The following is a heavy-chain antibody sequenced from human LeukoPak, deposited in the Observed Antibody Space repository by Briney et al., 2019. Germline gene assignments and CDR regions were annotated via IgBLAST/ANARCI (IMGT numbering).Heavy chain of an antibody. D-gene: IGHD4-17*01. Sequence: GASVKVSCKASGGTFSSYAISWARQAPGQGLEWMGGIIPIFGTANYAQKFQGRVTITADKSTSTAYMELSSLRSEDTAVYYCARGSVTTFLGYFDYWGQGTLVTVSS. CDR3: ARGSVTTFLGYFDY. CDR1: GGTFSSYA. J-gene: IGHJ4*02. V-gene: IGHV1-69*06. CDR2: IIPIFGTA.